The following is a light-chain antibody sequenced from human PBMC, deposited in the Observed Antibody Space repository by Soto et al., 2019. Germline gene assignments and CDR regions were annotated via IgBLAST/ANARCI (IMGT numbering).Light chain of an antibody. CDR3: SSYAGTHIV. Sequence: LTEPPSASGSPGQSVTISCTGTSSDVGGYNSVSWYQQHPGKAPKLMIYDVSKRPSGVPDRFSGSKSGNTASLTVSGLQAEDEADYYCSSYAGTHIVFGTGTKVTVL. J-gene: IGLJ1*01. CDR2: DVS. V-gene: IGLV2-8*01. CDR1: SSDVGGYNS.